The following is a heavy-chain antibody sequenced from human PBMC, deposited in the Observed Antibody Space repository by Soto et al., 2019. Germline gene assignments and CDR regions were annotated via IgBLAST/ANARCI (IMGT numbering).Heavy chain of an antibody. Sequence: QVQLVESGGGVVQPGRSLRLSCVASGFTFSSYAMHWVRQAPGKGLEWVAVISYDGSNKYYADSVKGRFTISRDNSKNTLYLPMNSLRAEETAVYYCARDYYRFNSGYGFSMDVWGQGTTVTVSS. CDR2: ISYDGSNK. V-gene: IGHV3-30-3*01. CDR1: GFTFSSYA. CDR3: ARDYYRFNSGYGFSMDV. J-gene: IGHJ6*02. D-gene: IGHD5-12*01.